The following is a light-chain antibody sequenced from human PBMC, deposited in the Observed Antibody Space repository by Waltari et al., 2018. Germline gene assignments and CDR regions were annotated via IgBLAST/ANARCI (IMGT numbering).Light chain of an antibody. CDR1: QSISSY. J-gene: IGKJ4*01. V-gene: IGKV1-39*01. Sequence: DIQMTQSPSSLSASVGDRVTITCRASQSISSYLTWYKQKPGKAPKPRIYAASRLQSGVPSRCSSSRAGTDFTLTISSLQPEDCAAYYCQQSYSTPPLTFGGGTKVEIK. CDR2: AAS. CDR3: QQSYSTPPLT.